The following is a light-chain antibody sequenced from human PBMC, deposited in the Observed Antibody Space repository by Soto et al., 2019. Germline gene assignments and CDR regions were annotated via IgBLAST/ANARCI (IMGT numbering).Light chain of an antibody. CDR3: QEYNSYWT. CDR2: KAS. J-gene: IGKJ5*01. V-gene: IGKV1-5*03. CDR1: QSITTW. Sequence: QLSLSPSTLSAPVGDSVPITCRASQSITTWLAWYQQKPGKAPKLLSYKASSLESGVPSRFSGSGSGTEFTLTISSLQPDDFTSYYCQEYNSYWTFGQGTRLEIK.